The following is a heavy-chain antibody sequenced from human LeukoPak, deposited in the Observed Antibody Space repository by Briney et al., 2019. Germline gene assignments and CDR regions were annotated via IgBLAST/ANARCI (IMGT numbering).Heavy chain of an antibody. Sequence: GASVKVSCKASGYTFTGYYMHWVRQAPGQGLEWMGWINPNSGGTNYAQKFQGRVTMTRDTSISTAYMELSRLRSDDTAVYYCARRDCSGGSCYSIYYFDYWGQGTLVTVSS. J-gene: IGHJ4*02. CDR3: ARRDCSGGSCYSIYYFDY. V-gene: IGHV1-2*02. CDR1: GYTFTGYY. D-gene: IGHD2-15*01. CDR2: INPNSGGT.